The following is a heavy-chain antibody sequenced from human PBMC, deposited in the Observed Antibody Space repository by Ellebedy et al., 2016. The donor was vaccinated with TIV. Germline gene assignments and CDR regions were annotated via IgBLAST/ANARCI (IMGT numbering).Heavy chain of an antibody. CDR2: MNPNSGNT. Sequence: ASVKVSXXASGYTFTYYDINWVRQAPGQGLEWMGWMNPNSGNTGYAQKFQGRVTMTRNTSISTAYMELSNLRSEDTAIYYCAKWGRKYYDSSAYYYHWYFDLWGRGTLVTVSS. CDR3: AKWGRKYYDSSAYYYHWYFDL. J-gene: IGHJ2*01. V-gene: IGHV1-8*01. CDR1: GYTFTYYD. D-gene: IGHD3-22*01.